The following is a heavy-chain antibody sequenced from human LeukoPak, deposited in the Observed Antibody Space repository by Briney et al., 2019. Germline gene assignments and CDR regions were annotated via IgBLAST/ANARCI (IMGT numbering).Heavy chain of an antibody. Sequence: GGSLRLSCVASGFIVEDYALHWVRPAPGKGLEWVSGISWNGGSRGYADSVKGRFIVSRDNAKNSLYLQMNSLRAEDTAVYYCAELGITMIGGVWGKGTTVTISS. J-gene: IGHJ6*04. CDR3: AELGITMIGGV. D-gene: IGHD3-10*02. CDR2: ISWNGGSR. V-gene: IGHV3-9*01. CDR1: GFIVEDYA.